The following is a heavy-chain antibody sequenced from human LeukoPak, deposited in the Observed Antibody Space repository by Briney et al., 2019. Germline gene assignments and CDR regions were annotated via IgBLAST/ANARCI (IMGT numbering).Heavy chain of an antibody. CDR1: GFTFSSYA. J-gene: IGHJ4*02. CDR2: ISYDGSNK. D-gene: IGHD3-10*01. CDR3: ARDYGSGSYGALGY. V-gene: IGHV3-30-3*01. Sequence: GGSLRLSCAASGFTFSSYAMHWARQAPGKGLEWVAVISYDGSNKYYADSVKGRFTISRDNSKNTLYLQMNSLRAEDTAVYYCARDYGSGSYGALGYWGQGTLVTVSS.